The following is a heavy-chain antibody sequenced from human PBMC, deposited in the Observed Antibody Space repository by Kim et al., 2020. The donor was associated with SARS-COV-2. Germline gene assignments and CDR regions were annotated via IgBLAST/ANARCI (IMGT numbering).Heavy chain of an antibody. J-gene: IGHJ6*02. V-gene: IGHV3-11*04. CDR3: ASRGGNSARDYYGMDV. D-gene: IGHD2-21*02. Sequence: SVKGRCTISTDNAKNSLYVKMNSLRAEDTAVYYCASRGGNSARDYYGMDVWGQGTTVTVSS.